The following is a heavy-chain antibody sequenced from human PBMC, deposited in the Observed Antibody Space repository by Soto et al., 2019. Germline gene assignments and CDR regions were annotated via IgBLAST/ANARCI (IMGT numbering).Heavy chain of an antibody. J-gene: IGHJ3*02. D-gene: IGHD2-21*02. CDR2: IHYSASP. V-gene: IGHV4-39*01. Sequence: SLTLPRPCTAAPSAISRSSYYWVWTPHSPCSRRDRLGNIHYSASPSYNPAPKSRVTISVDTSKSQLSLKLSSVTAADTAVYYCAGLYCGGDCYSASEEQGAFEIWGQGTRVTVSS. CDR3: AGLYCGGDCYSASEEQGAFEI. CDR1: PSAISRSSYY.